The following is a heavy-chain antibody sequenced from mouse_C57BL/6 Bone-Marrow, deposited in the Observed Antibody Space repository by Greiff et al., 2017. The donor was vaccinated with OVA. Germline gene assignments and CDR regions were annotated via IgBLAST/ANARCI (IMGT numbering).Heavy chain of an antibody. CDR3: ARGLLRYPDY. CDR2: ISYDGSN. V-gene: IGHV3-6*01. Sequence: EVQLQESGPGLVKPSQSLSLTCSVTGYSITSGYYWNWIRQFPGNKLEWMGYISYDGSNNYNPSLKNRISITRDTSKNQFFLKLNSVTTEDTATYYCARGLLRYPDYWGQGTTLTVSS. D-gene: IGHD1-1*01. CDR1: GYSITSGYY. J-gene: IGHJ2*01.